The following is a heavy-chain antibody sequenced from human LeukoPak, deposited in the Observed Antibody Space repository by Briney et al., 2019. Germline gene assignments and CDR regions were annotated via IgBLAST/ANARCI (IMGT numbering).Heavy chain of an antibody. J-gene: IGHJ4*02. CDR3: SRSQFDY. CDR1: GFPFSSYC. V-gene: IGHV3-74*01. Sequence: GRSLRLSCATSGFPFSSYCMHWVRQAPGKGLEWVSRINGDGTTTTYADSVKGRFTISRDNTENILYLQMDSLRAEDTAIYYCSRSQFDYWGQGVLVTVSS. CDR2: INGDGTTT.